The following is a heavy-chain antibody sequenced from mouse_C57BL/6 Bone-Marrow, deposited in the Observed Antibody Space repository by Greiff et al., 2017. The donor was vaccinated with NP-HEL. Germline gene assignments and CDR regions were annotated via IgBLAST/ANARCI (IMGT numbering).Heavy chain of an antibody. D-gene: IGHD3-2*02. Sequence: QVQLQQPGAELVRPGTSVKLSCKASGYTFTSYWMHWVKQRPGQGLEWIGVIDPSDSYTNYNQKFKGKATLTVDTSSSTAYMQLSSLTSEDSAVYYCARGRPAQGGDYWGQGTTLTVSS. CDR2: IDPSDSYT. J-gene: IGHJ2*01. V-gene: IGHV1-59*01. CDR3: ARGRPAQGGDY. CDR1: GYTFTSYW.